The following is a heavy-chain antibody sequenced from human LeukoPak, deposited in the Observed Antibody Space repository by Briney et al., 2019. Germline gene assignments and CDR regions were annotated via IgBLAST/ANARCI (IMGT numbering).Heavy chain of an antibody. J-gene: IGHJ4*02. CDR3: ARVQRSWYEVYYFDY. Sequence: ASVKVSCKASGGTFSSYAISWVRQAPGQGLEWMGRIIPILGIANYAQKFQGRVTITADKSTSTAYMELSSLRSEDTAVYYCARVQRSWYEVYYFDYWGQGTLVTVSS. CDR1: GGTFSSYA. V-gene: IGHV1-69*04. D-gene: IGHD6-13*01. CDR2: IIPILGIA.